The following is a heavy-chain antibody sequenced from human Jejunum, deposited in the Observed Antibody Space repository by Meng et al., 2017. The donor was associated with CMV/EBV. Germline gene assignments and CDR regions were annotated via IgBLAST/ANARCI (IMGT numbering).Heavy chain of an antibody. CDR1: FSFGVYS. Sequence: FSFGVYSINWVPQAPGKGLEWLAYIDSFSSTMYYIDSIKGRFTISRDNAKNSLYLQMNSLRVEDTAVYFCARGPDHSSRWYGLDSWGQGTLVTVSS. CDR2: IDSFSSTM. V-gene: IGHV3-48*01. D-gene: IGHD6-13*01. J-gene: IGHJ4*02. CDR3: ARGPDHSSRWYGLDS.